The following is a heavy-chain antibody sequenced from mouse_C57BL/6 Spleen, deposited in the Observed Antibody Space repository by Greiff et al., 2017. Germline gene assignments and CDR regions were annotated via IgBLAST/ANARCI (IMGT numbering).Heavy chain of an antibody. V-gene: IGHV1-64*01. CDR1: GYTFTSYW. CDR3: AREGTGTWFAY. J-gene: IGHJ3*01. D-gene: IGHD4-1*01. CDR2: IHPNSGST. Sequence: QVQLQQPGAELVKPGASVKLSCKASGYTFTSYWMHWVKQRPGQGLEWIGMIHPNSGSTNYNEKFKSKATLTVDKSSSPAYMQLSSLTSEDSAVYYCAREGTGTWFAYWGQGTLVTVSA.